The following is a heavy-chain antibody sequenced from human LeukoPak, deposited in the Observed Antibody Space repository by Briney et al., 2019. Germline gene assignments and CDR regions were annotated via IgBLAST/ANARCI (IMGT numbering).Heavy chain of an antibody. CDR2: IYYSGST. D-gene: IGHD2-21*01. CDR3: VRKNPAYCGGDCYSYAFDI. Sequence: PSETLSLTCTVSGGSISSYYWSWIRQPPGKGLEWIGYIYYSGSTNYNPSLKSRVTISVDTSKNQFSLKLSSVTAADTAVYYCVRKNPAYCGGDCYSYAFDIWGQGTMVTVSS. J-gene: IGHJ3*02. V-gene: IGHV4-59*01. CDR1: GGSISSYY.